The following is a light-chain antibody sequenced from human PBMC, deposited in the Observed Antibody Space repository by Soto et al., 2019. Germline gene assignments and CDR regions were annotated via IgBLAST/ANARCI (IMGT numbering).Light chain of an antibody. CDR1: QSVSSS. J-gene: IGKJ2*01. CDR2: DTS. Sequence: EIVMTQSPATLSVSPGERATLSCSASQSVSSSFAWYQQKPGQPPRLLIYDTSTRATGIPARFSASGSGTEFTLTISSLQSEDFAVYYCQQYNAWPPMYTFGQGTKLEIK. CDR3: QQYNAWPPMYT. V-gene: IGKV3-15*01.